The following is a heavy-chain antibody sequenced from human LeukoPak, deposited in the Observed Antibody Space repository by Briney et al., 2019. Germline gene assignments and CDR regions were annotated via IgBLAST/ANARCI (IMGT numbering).Heavy chain of an antibody. Sequence: ASVKVSCKASGYTFTSYYMHWVRQAPGQGLEWMGIINPSGGSTSYAQKFQGRVTMTRNTSISTAYMELSSLRSEDTAVYYCARGYYAILDYWGQGTLVTVSS. J-gene: IGHJ4*02. D-gene: IGHD1-26*01. CDR2: INPSGGST. V-gene: IGHV1-46*01. CDR3: ARGYYAILDY. CDR1: GYTFTSYY.